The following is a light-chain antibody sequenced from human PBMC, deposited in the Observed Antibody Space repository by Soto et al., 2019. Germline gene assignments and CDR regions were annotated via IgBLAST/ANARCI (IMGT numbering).Light chain of an antibody. J-gene: IGLJ3*02. CDR1: SSNIGADYD. V-gene: IGLV1-40*01. Sequence: QSVLTQPPSVSGAPGQRVTISCTGSSSNIGADYDVHWYQQLPGTAPKLLIYGNTNRPSGVPDRFSGSKSGNTASLTVSGLQAEDEADYSCCSYAGTYTQWVFGGGTKVTVL. CDR2: GNT. CDR3: CSYAGTYTQWV.